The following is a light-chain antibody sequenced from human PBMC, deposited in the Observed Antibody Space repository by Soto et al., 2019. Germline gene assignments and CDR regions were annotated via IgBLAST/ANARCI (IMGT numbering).Light chain of an antibody. CDR3: QSYDSSLSG. J-gene: IGLJ1*01. CDR1: SSNIGAGYD. V-gene: IGLV1-40*01. Sequence: QSVLTQPPSVSGAPGQRVTISCTGSSSNIGAGYDGHWYQQLPGTAPKLLIYGNSNRPSGVPDRFSGSKSGTSASLAFTGLQAEDEADYYCQSYDSSLSGIGTGTKVTV. CDR2: GNS.